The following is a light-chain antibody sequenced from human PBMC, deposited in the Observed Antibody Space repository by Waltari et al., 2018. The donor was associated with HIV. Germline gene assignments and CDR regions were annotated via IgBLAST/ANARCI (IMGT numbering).Light chain of an antibody. CDR2: EVI. CDR3: CSYAGTYTYVL. Sequence: QSALTQPRSVSGSPGQPATISCPGTSSDVGGYDSVSWYLQHPGKVPKLIIYEVIKRPSGFPDRFSGSKSGNTVSLAISGLQTEDEADYFCCSYAGTYTYVLFGGGTKLTVL. V-gene: IGLV2-11*01. CDR1: SSDVGGYDS. J-gene: IGLJ3*02.